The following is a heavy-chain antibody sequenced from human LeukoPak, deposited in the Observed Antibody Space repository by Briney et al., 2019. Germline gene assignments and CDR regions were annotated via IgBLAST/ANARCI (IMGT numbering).Heavy chain of an antibody. CDR2: VYHSGST. CDR3: ARILGGGSSGQ. J-gene: IGHJ4*02. D-gene: IGHD6-19*01. V-gene: IGHV4-38-2*02. Sequence: SSETLSLTCTISGYSIIRGYYWGWIRQPPGKGLEWIGSVYHSGSTYYNPSLKSRVTISADTSKNQFSLKLTSVTATDTAVYYCARILGGGSSGQWGQGTLVTVPS. CDR1: GYSIIRGYY.